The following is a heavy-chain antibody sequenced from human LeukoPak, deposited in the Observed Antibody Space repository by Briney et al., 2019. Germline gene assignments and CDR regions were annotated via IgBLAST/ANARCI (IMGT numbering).Heavy chain of an antibody. CDR2: INSGSSII. V-gene: IGHV3-48*01. CDR3: ARDRERWLQGRYYFDY. D-gene: IGHD5-24*01. CDR1: GFSVSSNY. J-gene: IGHJ4*02. Sequence: GGSLRLSCAGSGFSVSSNYMNWVRQAPGKGLEWVSFINSGSSIIYYADSVKGRFTISRDNSKNTLYLQMNSLRAEDTAVYYCARDRERWLQGRYYFDYWGQGTLVTVSS.